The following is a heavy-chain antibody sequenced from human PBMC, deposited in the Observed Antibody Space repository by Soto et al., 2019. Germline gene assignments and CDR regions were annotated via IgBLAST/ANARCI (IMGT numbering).Heavy chain of an antibody. J-gene: IGHJ3*02. CDR2: MNPNSGNT. CDR1: GYTFTSYD. V-gene: IGHV1-8*01. D-gene: IGHD6-19*01. CDR3: ARESGWVGAFEI. Sequence: QVQLVQSGAEVKKPGASVKVSCKASGYTFTSYDINWVRQATGQGLEWMGWMNPNSGNTGYAQKFQGRVTLTRNTSTSTAYMELSSLRSEDPAVYYCARESGWVGAFEIWGQGTMVTVSS.